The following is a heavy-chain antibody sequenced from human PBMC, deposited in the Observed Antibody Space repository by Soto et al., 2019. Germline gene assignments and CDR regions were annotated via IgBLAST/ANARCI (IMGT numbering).Heavy chain of an antibody. CDR1: GYTFTSYA. V-gene: IGHV1-3*01. CDR2: MNAGNGNT. D-gene: IGHD6-6*01. J-gene: IGHJ4*02. Sequence: QVQLVQSGAEVKKPGASVKVSCKASGYTFTSYAMHWVRQAPGQRLEWMGWMNAGNGNTKYSQKFQGRVTITRDTSASTAYMELSSLRSEDTAVYYCARGELVLPLEYWGQGTLVTVSS. CDR3: ARGELVLPLEY.